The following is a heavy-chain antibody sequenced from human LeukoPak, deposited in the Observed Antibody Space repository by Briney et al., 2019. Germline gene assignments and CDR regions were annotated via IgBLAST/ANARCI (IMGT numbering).Heavy chain of an antibody. D-gene: IGHD2-2*01. V-gene: IGHV1-18*01. CDR1: GYTFTNYG. J-gene: IGHJ3*02. CDR3: ARALGIIPAADAFEI. CDR2: ISAYNGNT. Sequence: ASVKVSCKTSGYTFTNYGISRVRQAPGQGLEWMGWISAYNGNTNYAQKLQGRVTMTTDTSTSTAYMELRSLRSDDTAVYYCARALGIIPAADAFEIWGQGTMVTVSS.